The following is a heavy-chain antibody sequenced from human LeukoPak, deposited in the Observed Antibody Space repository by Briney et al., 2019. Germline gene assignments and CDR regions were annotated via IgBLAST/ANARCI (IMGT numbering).Heavy chain of an antibody. V-gene: IGHV3-23*01. D-gene: IGHD6-13*01. Sequence: GGSLRLSCAASGFTFSSYAMSWVRQAPGKGLDWVSVIVGSGGTTYYADSVKGRFTISRDNSKNTVYLQMNSLRAEDTAVYYCAKDQGLYSSSWYDWGQGTLVTVSS. CDR1: GFTFSSYA. CDR3: AKDQGLYSSSWYD. J-gene: IGHJ4*02. CDR2: IVGSGGTT.